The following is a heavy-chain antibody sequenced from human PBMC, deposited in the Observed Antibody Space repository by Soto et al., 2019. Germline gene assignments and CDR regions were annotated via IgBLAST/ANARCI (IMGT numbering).Heavy chain of an antibody. CDR1: GFSFSNSA. D-gene: IGHD2-15*01. CDR3: AAEWYSGGGCCHFEY. Sequence: QIQLVQSGPEVQKPGTSVKVSCKTSGFSFSNSAVQWVRQARGQRLEWVGWIIVDTGETKYAQSLQDRVTITRAVSPSTSYMDISSLRSEDTAVYFCAAEWYSGGGCCHFEYWGQGSQVTVSS. J-gene: IGHJ4*02. CDR2: IIVDTGET. V-gene: IGHV1-58*01.